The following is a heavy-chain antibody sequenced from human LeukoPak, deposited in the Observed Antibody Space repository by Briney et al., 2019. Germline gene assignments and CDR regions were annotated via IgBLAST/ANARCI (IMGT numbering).Heavy chain of an antibody. CDR2: ISGSGGST. D-gene: IGHD2-15*01. CDR3: AKDQEDIVVVVAATQSFDP. CDR1: GFTFSSYA. V-gene: IGHV3-23*01. J-gene: IGHJ5*02. Sequence: PGGSLRLSCAASGFTFSSYAMSWVRQAPGKGLEWVSAISGSGGSTYYADSVKGRFTIARDNSKNTLYLQMNSLRAEDTAVYYCAKDQEDIVVVVAATQSFDPWGQGTLVTVSS.